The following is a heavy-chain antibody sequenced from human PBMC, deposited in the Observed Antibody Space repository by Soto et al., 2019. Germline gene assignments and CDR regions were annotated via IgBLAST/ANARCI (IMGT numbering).Heavy chain of an antibody. Sequence: GGSLRLSCAASGFTVSSNYMTWVRQAPGKGLEWVSVIYSDGSTYYTDSVKGRFTISRANSKNTRYLQMNSLRAEDTAVYYCARDPGFWSGYYTNDDAFDIWGQGTMVTVSS. J-gene: IGHJ3*02. CDR1: GFTVSSNY. CDR2: IYSDGST. V-gene: IGHV3-66*01. D-gene: IGHD3-3*01. CDR3: ARDPGFWSGYYTNDDAFDI.